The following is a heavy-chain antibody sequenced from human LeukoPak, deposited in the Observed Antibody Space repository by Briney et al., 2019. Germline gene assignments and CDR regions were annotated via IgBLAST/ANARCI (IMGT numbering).Heavy chain of an antibody. D-gene: IGHD6-13*01. CDR2: MNPNSGNT. J-gene: IGHJ4*02. CDR1: GGTFSSYA. Sequence: GASVKVSCEASGGTFSSYAISWVRQAPGQGLEWMGWMNPNSGNTGYAQKFQGRVTMTRNTSKNTAYMELSSLRSEDTAVYYCARGRGYSITDYWGQGTLVTVSS. V-gene: IGHV1-8*02. CDR3: ARGRGYSITDY.